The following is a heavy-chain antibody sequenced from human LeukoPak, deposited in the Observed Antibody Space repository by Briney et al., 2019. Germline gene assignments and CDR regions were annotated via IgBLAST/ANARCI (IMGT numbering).Heavy chain of an antibody. D-gene: IGHD3-16*01. J-gene: IGHJ3*02. CDR2: ISYDGSNK. CDR1: GFTFSSYA. Sequence: PGGSLRLSCAASGFTFSSYAMHWVRQAPGKGLEWVAVISYDGSNKYYADSVKGRFTISRDNSKNTLYLQMNSLRAEDTAVYYCARKGLADMWGQGTMVTVSS. V-gene: IGHV3-30-3*01. CDR3: ARKGLADM.